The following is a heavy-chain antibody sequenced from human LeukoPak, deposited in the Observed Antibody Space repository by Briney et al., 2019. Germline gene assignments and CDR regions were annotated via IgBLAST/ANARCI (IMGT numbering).Heavy chain of an antibody. V-gene: IGHV3-7*01. CDR3: ARAAGGYFDY. CDR1: GFTFTKYW. J-gene: IGHJ4*02. CDR2: IKEDGSET. Sequence: PGGSLRLSCAASGFTFTKYWMSWVRQPPGKGLELVANIKEDGSETYYVDSVKGRFIISRDSAKSSLYLQMTSLRAEDTGLYYCARAAGGYFDYWGQGIMVTVSS. D-gene: IGHD2-8*02.